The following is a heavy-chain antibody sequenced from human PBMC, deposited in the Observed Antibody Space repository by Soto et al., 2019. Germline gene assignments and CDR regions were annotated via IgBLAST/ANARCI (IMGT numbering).Heavy chain of an antibody. D-gene: IGHD3-10*01. Sequence: SETLSLTCTVSGGSINSGGYCWSWIRQHPGKGLDWIGYISYGGSTTYNPSLKSRVTISVDTSKNQFSLKLNSMTAADTAVYYCARHNYGSGSTYFDYWGQGTLVTVSS. V-gene: IGHV4-61*08. CDR2: ISYGGST. CDR3: ARHNYGSGSTYFDY. J-gene: IGHJ4*02. CDR1: GGSINSGGYC.